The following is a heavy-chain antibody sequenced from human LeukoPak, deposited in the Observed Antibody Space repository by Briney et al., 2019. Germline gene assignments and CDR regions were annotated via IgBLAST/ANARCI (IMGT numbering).Heavy chain of an antibody. CDR1: GFTVSSNY. Sequence: GGSLRLSCAASGFTVSSNYMSWVRQAPGKGLERVSVIYSGGSTYYADSVKGRFTISRDNSKNTLYLQMNSLRAEDTAVYYCARVRYYDSSGYDPWFDPWGQGTLVTVSS. CDR2: IYSGGST. CDR3: ARVRYYDSSGYDPWFDP. V-gene: IGHV3-66*01. J-gene: IGHJ5*02. D-gene: IGHD3-22*01.